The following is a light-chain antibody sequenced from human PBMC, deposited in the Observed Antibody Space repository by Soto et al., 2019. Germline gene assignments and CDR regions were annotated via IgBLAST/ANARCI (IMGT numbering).Light chain of an antibody. CDR2: RND. Sequence: QSVLTQPPSASGTPGQRVTISCSGSSSNIGSNYVYWYQQVPGTAPKLLIYRNDQRPSGVPDRFSGSKSGTSASLAISDLRSEDEADYYCGSWDDSLSVHYVFGTGTKVTVL. CDR1: SSNIGSNY. V-gene: IGLV1-47*01. CDR3: GSWDDSLSVHYV. J-gene: IGLJ1*01.